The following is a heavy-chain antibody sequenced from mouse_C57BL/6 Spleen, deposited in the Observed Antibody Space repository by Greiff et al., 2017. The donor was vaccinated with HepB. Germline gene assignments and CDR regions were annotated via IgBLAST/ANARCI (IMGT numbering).Heavy chain of an antibody. CDR3: ARDYYGSSPWYYAMDY. Sequence: QVQLQQSGPELVKPGASVKISCKASGYAFSSSWMNWVKQRPGKGLEWIGRIYPGDGDTNYNGKFKGKAKLTADKSSSTAYMQLSSLTSEDSAVYFCARDYYGSSPWYYAMDYWGQGTSVTVSS. J-gene: IGHJ4*01. CDR2: IYPGDGDT. V-gene: IGHV1-82*01. D-gene: IGHD1-1*01. CDR1: GYAFSSSW.